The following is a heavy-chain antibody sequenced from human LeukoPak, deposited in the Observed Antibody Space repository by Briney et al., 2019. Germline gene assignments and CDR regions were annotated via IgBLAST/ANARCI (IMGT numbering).Heavy chain of an antibody. CDR3: ASATGIDGYTSGYDF. CDR1: GYTFTSYD. CDR2: MSPNSGNT. V-gene: IGHV1-8*01. Sequence: GASVKVSCKTSGYTFTSYDINWVRQATGQGLEWMGWMSPNSGNTGYAQKFQGRVTMTRNTSINTAYMELSSLRSEDTAVYYCASATGIDGYTSGYDFWGQGTLVTVSS. J-gene: IGHJ4*02. D-gene: IGHD5-18*01.